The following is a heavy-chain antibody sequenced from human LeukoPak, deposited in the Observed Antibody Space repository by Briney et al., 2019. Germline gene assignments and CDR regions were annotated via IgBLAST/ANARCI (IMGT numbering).Heavy chain of an antibody. D-gene: IGHD3-10*01. CDR2: INHSGST. Sequence: SETLSLTCAVYGGSFSGYYWSWIRQPSGRGLEWIGEINHSGSTNYNPSLKSRVTISVDTSKNQFSLKLSSVTAADTAVYYCARDAYGSGSYPYWGQGTLVTVSS. CDR1: GGSFSGYY. V-gene: IGHV4-34*01. J-gene: IGHJ4*02. CDR3: ARDAYGSGSYPY.